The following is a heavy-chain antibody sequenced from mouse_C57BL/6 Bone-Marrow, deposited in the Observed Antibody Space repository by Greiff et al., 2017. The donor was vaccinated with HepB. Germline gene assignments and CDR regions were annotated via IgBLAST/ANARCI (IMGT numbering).Heavy chain of an antibody. CDR3: ARLYYEYAMDY. V-gene: IGHV1-7*01. Sequence: QVHVKQSGAELAKPGASVKLSCKASGYTFTSYWMHWVKQRPGQGLEWIGYINPSSGYTKYNQKFKDKATLTADKSSSTAYMQLSSLTYEDSAVYYCARLYYEYAMDYWGQGTSVTVSS. CDR2: INPSSGYT. D-gene: IGHD2-4*01. J-gene: IGHJ4*01. CDR1: GYTFTSYW.